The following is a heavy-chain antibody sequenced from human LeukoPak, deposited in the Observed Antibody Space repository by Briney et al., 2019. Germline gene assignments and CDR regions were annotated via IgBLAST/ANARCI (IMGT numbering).Heavy chain of an antibody. V-gene: IGHV3-33*06. J-gene: IGHJ4*02. CDR2: IWSDGTNT. CDR3: AKDAQRGFDYSNSLDK. Sequence: GGSLRLSCATSGFTFSHYGMHCVRHAPGKGLEWVAVIWSDGTNTYYGDPVKGRFTISRDNFQRTAYLQMNSLRAEDTAVYYCAKDAQRGFDYSNSLDKWGQGTLVTVSS. D-gene: IGHD4-11*01. CDR1: GFTFSHYG.